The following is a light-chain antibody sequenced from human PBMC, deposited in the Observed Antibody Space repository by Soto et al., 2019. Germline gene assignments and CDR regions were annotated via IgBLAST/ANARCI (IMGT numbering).Light chain of an antibody. J-gene: IGKJ5*01. CDR1: QSISSW. CDR2: DAS. Sequence: DIQMTQSPSTLSASVGDRVTITCRASQSISSWLAWYQQKPGKAPKLLIYDASSLESGVPSRFSGGGSGTDFTLTISTLQPEDFATYYCQQTDSFPTFGRGTRLEI. V-gene: IGKV1-5*01. CDR3: QQTDSFPT.